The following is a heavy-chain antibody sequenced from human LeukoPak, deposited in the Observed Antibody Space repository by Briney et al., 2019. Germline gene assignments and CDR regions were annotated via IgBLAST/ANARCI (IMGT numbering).Heavy chain of an antibody. V-gene: IGHV4-31*03. CDR3: ARHNSADYCDY. CDR2: IYYSGST. CDR1: GGSISSGAYY. J-gene: IGHJ4*02. Sequence: PSQTLSLTCTVSGGSISSGAYYWSWIRQHPGKGLEWIGYIYYSGSTYYNPSLKSRVTISVDTSKNQFSLKLSSVTAADTAVYYCARHNSADYCDYWGRRTVVTVSS. D-gene: IGHD2/OR15-2a*01.